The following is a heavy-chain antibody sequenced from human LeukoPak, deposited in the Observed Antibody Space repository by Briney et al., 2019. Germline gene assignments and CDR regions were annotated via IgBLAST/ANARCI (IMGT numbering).Heavy chain of an antibody. CDR1: GFTFSSYA. CDR3: ASRGFSITMIDGETPFDY. V-gene: IGHV3-23*01. J-gene: IGHJ4*02. D-gene: IGHD3-22*01. Sequence: GGSLRLSCAASGFTFSSYAMSWVRQAPGKGLEWVSAISGSGGSTYYADSVKGRFTISRDNSKNTLYLQMNSLRAEDTAVYYCASRGFSITMIDGETPFDYWGQGTLVTVSS. CDR2: ISGSGGST.